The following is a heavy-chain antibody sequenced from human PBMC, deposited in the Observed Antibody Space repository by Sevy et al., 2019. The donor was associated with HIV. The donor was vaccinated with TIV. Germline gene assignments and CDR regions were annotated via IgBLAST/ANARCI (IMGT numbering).Heavy chain of an antibody. Sequence: ETLSLTCTVSGGSITSLYWNWMRQPPGKGLEWISIIYYNGHINYNPSLKSRVTLSLDTSKNQFSLRLSSVTAADTAMYYCAGENAWGRGYSWGQGTLFTVSS. CDR2: IYYNGHI. CDR1: GGSITSLY. J-gene: IGHJ4*02. D-gene: IGHD1-26*01. V-gene: IGHV4-59*08. CDR3: AGENAWGRGYS.